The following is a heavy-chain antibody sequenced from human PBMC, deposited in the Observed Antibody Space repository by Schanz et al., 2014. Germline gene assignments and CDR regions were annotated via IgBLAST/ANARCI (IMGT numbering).Heavy chain of an antibody. D-gene: IGHD3-16*01. CDR1: GYTFTSYG. J-gene: IGHJ2*01. V-gene: IGHV1-18*01. CDR3: VRVPSRDVSFDL. CDR2: ISPYNGNT. Sequence: QVQLVQSGAEVKKPGASVKVSCKASGYTFTSYGINWVRQAPGQGLEWMGWISPYNGNTNYAPKVQGRVTVTTDTSANTAYMELRSLRSDDTAHYYCVRVPSRDVSFDLWGRGTLVTVSS.